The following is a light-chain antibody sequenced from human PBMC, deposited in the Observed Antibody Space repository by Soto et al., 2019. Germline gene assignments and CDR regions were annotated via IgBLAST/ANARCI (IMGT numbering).Light chain of an antibody. CDR3: QQRSNWPPPYT. CDR1: QSVSSY. CDR2: DAS. J-gene: IGKJ2*01. Sequence: EIVLTQSPATVALSPGERATLSCMASQSVSSYLAWYQQRPGQAPRLLIYDASTRATGIPARFSGSGSGTDFTLTISSLEPEDFAVYYCQQRSNWPPPYTFGQGTKLEIK. V-gene: IGKV3-11*01.